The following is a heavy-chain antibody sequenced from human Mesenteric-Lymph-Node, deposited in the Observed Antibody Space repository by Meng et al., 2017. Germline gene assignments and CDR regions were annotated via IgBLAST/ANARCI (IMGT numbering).Heavy chain of an antibody. CDR1: GCSISSSSHY. CDR2: IYYSGST. V-gene: IGHV4-39*06. Sequence: SETLSLTCTVSGCSISSSSHYWGWIRQPPGKGLEWIGSIYYSGSTYYNPSLKRRVTISVDTSKNQFALKLSSVTAADTAVYYCARGEYYYDSSGYYDFDYWGQGTLVTVSS. J-gene: IGHJ4*02. D-gene: IGHD3-22*01. CDR3: ARGEYYYDSSGYYDFDY.